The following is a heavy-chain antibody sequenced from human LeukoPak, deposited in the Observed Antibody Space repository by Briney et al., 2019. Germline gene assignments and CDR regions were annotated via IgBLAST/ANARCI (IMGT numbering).Heavy chain of an antibody. Sequence: ASVKVSCKASGYTFTSYYMHWVRQAPGQGHEWMGIINPSGGSTSYAQKFQGRVTMTRDTSTSTVYMELSSLRSEDTAVYYCARAKNPIAAAVMYYFDYWGQGTLVTVSS. CDR3: ARAKNPIAAAVMYYFDY. D-gene: IGHD6-13*01. J-gene: IGHJ4*02. CDR2: INPSGGST. CDR1: GYTFTSYY. V-gene: IGHV1-46*01.